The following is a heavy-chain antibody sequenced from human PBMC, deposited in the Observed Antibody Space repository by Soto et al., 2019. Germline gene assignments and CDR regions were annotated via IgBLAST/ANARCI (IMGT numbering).Heavy chain of an antibody. Sequence: QVQLQESGPGLVKPSETLSLTCTVSGGSISSYYWSWIRQPPGKGLEWIGYIYYSGSTNYNPSLKSRVTISVDTSKNQFSLKLSSVTAADPAVYYCARGIAAAESIFDYWGQGTLVPVSS. CDR2: IYYSGST. CDR1: GGSISSYY. V-gene: IGHV4-59*01. D-gene: IGHD6-13*01. CDR3: ARGIAAAESIFDY. J-gene: IGHJ4*02.